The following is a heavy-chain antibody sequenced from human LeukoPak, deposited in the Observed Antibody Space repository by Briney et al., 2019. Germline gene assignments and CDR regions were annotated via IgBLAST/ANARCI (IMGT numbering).Heavy chain of an antibody. CDR3: ARGPILSPIHWFDH. CDR1: VGTFISYA. Sequence: SVKVSYKASVGTFISYAISSVRQAPGQGLEWMGGIIPIFGTANYAQKFQGRVTITTDESTSKAYMELSSLRSEDTAVYYCARGPILSPIHWFDHWGQGTLVTVSS. V-gene: IGHV1-69*05. CDR2: IIPIFGTA. J-gene: IGHJ5*02.